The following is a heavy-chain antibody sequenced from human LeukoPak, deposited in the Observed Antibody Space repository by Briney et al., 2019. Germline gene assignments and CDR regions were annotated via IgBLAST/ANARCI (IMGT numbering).Heavy chain of an antibody. J-gene: IGHJ4*02. CDR2: IYSGGKV. V-gene: IGHV3-53*01. Sequence: GGSLRLSCAASGFTVSSTYMSWVRQAPGKGLEWVSVIYSGGKVYYIDSVKGRFTISRDTSKNTLYLQMNSLRAEDTAVYLCAGRHCSDGGCYFAGADPFDYWGQGTLVTVSS. CDR1: GFTVSSTY. D-gene: IGHD2-15*01. CDR3: AGRHCSDGGCYFAGADPFDY.